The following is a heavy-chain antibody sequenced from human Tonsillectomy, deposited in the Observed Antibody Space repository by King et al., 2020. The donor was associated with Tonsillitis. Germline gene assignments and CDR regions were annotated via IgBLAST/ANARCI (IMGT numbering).Heavy chain of an antibody. D-gene: IGHD4-17*01. CDR2: IYSAGSRT. J-gene: IGHJ4*01. CDR3: AKGSRGDYFDH. Sequence: VQLVESGGDLVQPGGSLRLSCAASGFIFSSYAMSWVRQAPGKGLEWVSVIYSAGSRTYYADSVKGRFTISRDNSKNTLYLQMSSLRAEDTALYYCAKGSRGDYFDHWGHGSLVTVSS. CDR1: GFIFSSYA. V-gene: IGHV3-23*03.